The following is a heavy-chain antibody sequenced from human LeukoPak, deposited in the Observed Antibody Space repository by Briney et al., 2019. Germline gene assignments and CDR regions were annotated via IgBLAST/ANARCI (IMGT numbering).Heavy chain of an antibody. CDR1: GYTFTGYY. J-gene: IGHJ5*02. CDR3: ARVQVRGVVWFDP. CDR2: INPNSGGT. Sequence: ASVKVSCKASGYTFTGYYMHWVRQAPGQGLEWMGWINPNSGGTNYAQKFQGRVTMTRDTSISTAYMGLSRLRSDDTAVYYCARVQVRGVVWFDPWGQGTLVTVSS. D-gene: IGHD3-10*01. V-gene: IGHV1-2*02.